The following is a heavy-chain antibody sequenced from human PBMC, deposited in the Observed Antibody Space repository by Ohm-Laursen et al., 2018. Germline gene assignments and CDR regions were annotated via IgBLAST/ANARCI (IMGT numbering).Heavy chain of an antibody. CDR3: AKNHYVVPAAMFYYYYGMDV. V-gene: IGHV3-30*18. CDR1: GFTFSSYG. J-gene: IGHJ6*02. D-gene: IGHD2-2*01. CDR2: ISYDGSNK. Sequence: SLRLSCSASGFTFSSYGMHWVRQAPGKGLEWVAVISYDGSNKYYADSVKGRFTISRDNSKNTLYLQMNSLRAEDTAVYYCAKNHYVVPAAMFYYYYGMDVWGQGTTVTVSS.